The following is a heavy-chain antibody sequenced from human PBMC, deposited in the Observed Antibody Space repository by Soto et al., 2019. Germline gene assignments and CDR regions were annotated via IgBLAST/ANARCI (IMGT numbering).Heavy chain of an antibody. Sequence: PSETLSLTCTVSCASISSGNYYWSWIRQPPGKGLEWIGYIYSSGTTYYNPSLESRVTISVETSKNQFSLKLSAVTAAEPAVYYCARSPSDILTGYSPSYYYYYGMDVWGQGTTVT. V-gene: IGHV4-30-4*02. D-gene: IGHD3-9*01. CDR3: ARSPSDILTGYSPSYYYYYGMDV. CDR1: CASISSGNYY. CDR2: IYSSGTT. J-gene: IGHJ6*02.